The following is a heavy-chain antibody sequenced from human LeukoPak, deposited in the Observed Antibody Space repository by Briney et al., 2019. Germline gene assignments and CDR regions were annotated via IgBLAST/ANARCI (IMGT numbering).Heavy chain of an antibody. CDR3: ARKGAYYYYMDV. CDR1: GYSISSGYY. D-gene: IGHD3-16*01. V-gene: IGHV4-38-2*02. CDR2: IYHSGST. Sequence: SETLSLTCTVSGYSISSGYYWGWIRQPPGKGLEWIGSIYHSGSTYYNPSLKSRITISVDTSKNQFSLKLSSVTAADTAVYYCARKGAYYYYMDVWGKGTTVTVSS. J-gene: IGHJ6*03.